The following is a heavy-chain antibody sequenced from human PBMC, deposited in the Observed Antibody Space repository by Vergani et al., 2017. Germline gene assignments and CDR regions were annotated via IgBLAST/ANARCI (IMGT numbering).Heavy chain of an antibody. D-gene: IGHD5-12*01. CDR3: ARDLGGTYGGYALDYFDY. Sequence: QVQLVQSGAEVKKPGASVKVSCKASGYTFTSYAMHWVRQAPGQRLEWMGWINAGNGNTKYSQKFQGRVTITRDTSARTAYMELSSLRSEDTAVYYCARDLGGTYGGYALDYFDYWGQGTLVTVSS. CDR1: GYTFTSYA. V-gene: IGHV1-3*01. CDR2: INAGNGNT. J-gene: IGHJ4*02.